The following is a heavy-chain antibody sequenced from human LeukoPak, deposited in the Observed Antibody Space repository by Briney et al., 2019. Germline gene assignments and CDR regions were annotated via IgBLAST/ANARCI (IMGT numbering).Heavy chain of an antibody. CDR1: GGSISGYY. CDR3: ARAVSGRFDY. Sequence: SETLSLTCTVSGGSISGYYWSWIRQPPGKGLEWIGYIYYSGSTNYNPSLNSRVTISVDTSKNQFSLRLSSVTAADTAIYYCARAVSGRFDYWGQGTLVTVSS. CDR2: IYYSGST. J-gene: IGHJ4*02. V-gene: IGHV4-59*08. D-gene: IGHD6-19*01.